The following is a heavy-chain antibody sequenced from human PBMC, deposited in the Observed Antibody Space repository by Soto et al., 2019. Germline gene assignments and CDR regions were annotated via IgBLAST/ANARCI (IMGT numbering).Heavy chain of an antibody. CDR2: ISGSSSYT. CDR1: GFTFSDYY. J-gene: IGHJ6*02. D-gene: IGHD3-10*01. CDR3: ARDLAYYGPAAYSYYGMDV. Sequence: GGSLRLSCAASGFTFSDYYMSWIRQAPGKGLEWVSYISGSSSYTNYADSVKGRFTISRDNAKKSLYLHMNSLGAEDTAVYYCARDLAYYGPAAYSYYGMDVWGQGTTVTVSS. V-gene: IGHV3-11*06.